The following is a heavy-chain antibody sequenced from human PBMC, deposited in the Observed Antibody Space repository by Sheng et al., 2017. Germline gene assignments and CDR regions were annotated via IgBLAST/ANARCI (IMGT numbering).Heavy chain of an antibody. CDR3: AREMDDILTGYYILDYFDY. V-gene: IGHV4-38-2*02. CDR1: GYSISSGYY. CDR2: IYHSGST. D-gene: IGHD3-9*01. Sequence: QVQLQESGPGLVKPSETLSLTCAVSGYSISSGYYWGWIRQPPGKGLEWIGSIYHSGSTYYNPSLKSRVTISVDTSKNQFSLKLSSVTAADTAVYYCAREMDDILTGYYILDYFDYWGQGTLVTVSS. J-gene: IGHJ4*02.